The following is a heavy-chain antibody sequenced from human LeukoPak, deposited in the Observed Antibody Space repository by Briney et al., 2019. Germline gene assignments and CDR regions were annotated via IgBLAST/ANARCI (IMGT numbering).Heavy chain of an antibody. V-gene: IGHV3-43*02. CDR2: ISGDGVST. CDR3: ARESGKFDY. CDR1: GFTFSSYG. Sequence: GGSLRLSRAASGFTFSSYGMHWVRQAPGKGLEWVSLISGDGVSTFYADSVKGRFSISRDNSKNSLSLEMNSLRTEDTAMYYCARESGKFDYWGQGTLVAVSS. J-gene: IGHJ4*02.